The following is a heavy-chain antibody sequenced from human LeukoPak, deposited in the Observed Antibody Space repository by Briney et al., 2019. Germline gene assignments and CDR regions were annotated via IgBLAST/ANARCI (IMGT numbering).Heavy chain of an antibody. D-gene: IGHD1-14*01. V-gene: IGHV4-34*01. Sequence: SETLSLTCAVYGVSFYGYHWNRIRQSPDKGLEWIGEINDRGHTNYNPSLKSRVTISADTSRKQFSLKLTSVTAADTAVYYCARDPTTEVDVPYYFDFWGQGTLVAVSS. CDR3: ARDPTTEVDVPYYFDF. CDR2: INDRGHT. CDR1: GVSFYGYH. J-gene: IGHJ4*02.